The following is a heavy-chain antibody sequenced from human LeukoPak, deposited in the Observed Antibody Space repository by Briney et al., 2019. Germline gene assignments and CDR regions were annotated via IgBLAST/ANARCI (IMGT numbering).Heavy chain of an antibody. CDR2: VFYSGST. J-gene: IGHJ4*02. CDR3: ARAFPWAYYFDY. Sequence: PSETLSLTCTVSGGSISSSSYYWSWIRQPPGRGLEWIGYVFYSGSTNYNPSLQSRVTISVDTSENQFSLRLSSLTAADTAVYYCARAFPWAYYFDYWGQGTLVTVSS. CDR1: GGSISSSSYY. D-gene: IGHD2/OR15-2a*01. V-gene: IGHV4-61*05.